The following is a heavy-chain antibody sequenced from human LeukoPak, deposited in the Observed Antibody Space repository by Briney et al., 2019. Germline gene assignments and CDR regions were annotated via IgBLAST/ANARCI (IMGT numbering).Heavy chain of an antibody. D-gene: IGHD2-2*01. Sequence: GSLRLSCAASGFTFSSYAMHWVRQAPGKGLEGVAVISYDGSNKYYADSVKGRFTISRDNSKNTLYLQMNSLRAEDTAVYYCARDTLVVPAAMLGYWGQGTLVTVSS. V-gene: IGHV3-30-3*01. J-gene: IGHJ4*02. CDR2: ISYDGSNK. CDR3: ARDTLVVPAAMLGY. CDR1: GFTFSSYA.